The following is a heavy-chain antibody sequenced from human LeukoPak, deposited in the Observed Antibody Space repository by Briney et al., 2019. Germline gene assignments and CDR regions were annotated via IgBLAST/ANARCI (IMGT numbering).Heavy chain of an antibody. CDR3: ARVGCSGGSCYSKSYYFDY. D-gene: IGHD2-15*01. V-gene: IGHV4-31*03. J-gene: IGHJ4*02. Sequence: SETLSLTCTVSGGSISSGGFYWSWIRQHPGKGLQWIGYIYYSGSTSYNPSLKSRVSISLDTSKNQFSLKLTSVTAADTAVYYCARVGCSGGSCYSKSYYFDYWGQGTLVTVSS. CDR2: IYYSGST. CDR1: GGSISSGGFY.